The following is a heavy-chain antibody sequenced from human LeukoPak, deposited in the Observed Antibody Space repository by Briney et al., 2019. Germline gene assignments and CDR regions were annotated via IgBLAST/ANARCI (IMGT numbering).Heavy chain of an antibody. D-gene: IGHD4-17*01. J-gene: IGHJ3*02. V-gene: IGHV1-69*05. Sequence: SVKVSCKASGGTFSSYAISWVRQAPGQGLEWMGRIIPIFGTANYAQKFQGRVTITTDESTSTAYMELRSLRSDDTAVYYCARVGHYGRGFAFDIWGQGTMVTVSS. CDR3: ARVGHYGRGFAFDI. CDR1: GGTFSSYA. CDR2: IIPIFGTA.